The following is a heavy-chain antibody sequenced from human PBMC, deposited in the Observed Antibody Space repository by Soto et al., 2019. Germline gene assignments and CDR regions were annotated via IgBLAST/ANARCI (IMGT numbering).Heavy chain of an antibody. D-gene: IGHD4-4*01. CDR2: ISGSGGST. J-gene: IGHJ3*01. CDR3: AKDFYDYSNYDGAFDV. Sequence: GGSLRLSCAASGFTFSSYAMSWVRQAPGKGLEWVSDISGSGGSTYYADSVKGRFTISRDNSKNTLYLQIHSLRAEDTAVYYCAKDFYDYSNYDGAFDVWGQGAMVTVSS. CDR1: GFTFSSYA. V-gene: IGHV3-23*01.